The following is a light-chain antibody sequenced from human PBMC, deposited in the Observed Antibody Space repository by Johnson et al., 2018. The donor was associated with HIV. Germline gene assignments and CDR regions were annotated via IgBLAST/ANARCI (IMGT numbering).Light chain of an antibody. V-gene: IGLV1-51*02. J-gene: IGLJ1*01. CDR1: SSNIGNNY. Sequence: QSVLTQPPSVSAAPGQKVTISCSGSSSNIGNNYVSWYQQLPGTAPKLLIYENNKRPSGIPDRFSGSKSGTSATLGITGLQTGAEADYYCGTWDTSLSVYVFGKGTKVTVL. CDR2: ENN. CDR3: GTWDTSLSVYV.